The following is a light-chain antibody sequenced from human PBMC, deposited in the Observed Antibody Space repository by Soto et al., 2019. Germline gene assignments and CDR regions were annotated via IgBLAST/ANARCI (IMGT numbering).Light chain of an antibody. V-gene: IGLV2-14*01. J-gene: IGLJ1*01. CDR2: DGS. CDR1: SSDVGGYNY. CDR3: RSYTGSSTPYV. Sequence: QSALTQPASVSGSPGQSITISCTGTSSDVGGYNYVSWYQQHPGKAPKLMIYDGSNRPSGVSNRVSGSKSGNTASLTISGLQAEDEADYYFRSYTGSSTPYVCGTGTQLHVL.